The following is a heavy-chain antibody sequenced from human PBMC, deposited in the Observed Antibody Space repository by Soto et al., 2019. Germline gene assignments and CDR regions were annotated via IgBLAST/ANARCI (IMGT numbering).Heavy chain of an antibody. CDR3: TTSTGSGWYAFDY. CDR1: GFSFSNAW. V-gene: IGHV3-15*01. CDR2: IKSKTDGGTT. J-gene: IGHJ4*02. D-gene: IGHD6-19*01. Sequence: LRLSCATSGFSFSNAWMSWVRQAPGKGLEWVGRIKSKTDGGTTDYAAPVKGRFTISRDDSKNTLYLQMNSLKTEDTAVYYCTTSTGSGWYAFDYWGQGTLVTVSS.